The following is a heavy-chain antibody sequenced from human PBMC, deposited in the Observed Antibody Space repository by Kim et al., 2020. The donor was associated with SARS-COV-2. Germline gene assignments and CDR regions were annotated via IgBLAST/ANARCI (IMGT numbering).Heavy chain of an antibody. CDR1: GFTFDDYA. J-gene: IGHJ6*03. Sequence: GGSLRLSCAASGFTFDDYAMHWVRQAPGKGLEWVSLISGDGGSTYYADSVKGRFTISRDNSKNSLYLQMNSLRTEDTALYYCARRLAPVTPYSYYYMDVWGKGTTVTVSS. V-gene: IGHV3-43*02. D-gene: IGHD4-17*01. CDR2: ISGDGGST. CDR3: ARRLAPVTPYSYYYMDV.